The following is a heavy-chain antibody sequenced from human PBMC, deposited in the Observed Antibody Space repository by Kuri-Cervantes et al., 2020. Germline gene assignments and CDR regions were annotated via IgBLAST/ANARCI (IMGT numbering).Heavy chain of an antibody. Sequence: GGFLRLSCAASGFTFSSYAMHWVRQAPGKGLEWVAVISYDGSNKYYADSVKGRFTISRDNAKNTLYLQMNSLRAEDTAVYYCARFGSNWGQGTLVTVSS. CDR3: ARFGSN. J-gene: IGHJ4*02. CDR2: ISYDGSNK. D-gene: IGHD3-10*01. CDR1: GFTFSSYA. V-gene: IGHV3-30*07.